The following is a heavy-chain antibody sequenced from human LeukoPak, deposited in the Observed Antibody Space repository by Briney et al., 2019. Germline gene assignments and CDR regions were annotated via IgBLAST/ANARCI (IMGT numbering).Heavy chain of an antibody. V-gene: IGHV3-48*01. CDR3: ARPAYCGGECYYSNFDY. CDR2: ISGRSATT. CDR1: GFSFGSYG. Sequence: PGGSLRLSCAASGFSFGSYGLSWVRQAPGKGLQWVAYISGRSATTHYADSVEGRFTISRDNSKNTLYLQMNSLRAGDTAVYYCARPAYCGGECYYSNFDYWGQGTLVTVSS. D-gene: IGHD2-21*01. J-gene: IGHJ4*02.